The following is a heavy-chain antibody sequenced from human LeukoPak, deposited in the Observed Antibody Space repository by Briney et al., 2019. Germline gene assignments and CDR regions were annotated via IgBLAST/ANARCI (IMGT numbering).Heavy chain of an antibody. CDR2: IHPGDSDT. CDR1: GYIFTSYW. V-gene: IGHV5-51*01. D-gene: IGHD3-10*01. J-gene: IGHJ4*02. Sequence: GESLKISCKGSGYIFTSYWIGWVRQMPGKGLEWMGIIHPGDSDTRYSPSFQGQVTISADKSISTAYLQWSSLKASDTAMYYCARLVKNSGSSLYYFDYWGQGTLVTVSS. CDR3: ARLVKNSGSSLYYFDY.